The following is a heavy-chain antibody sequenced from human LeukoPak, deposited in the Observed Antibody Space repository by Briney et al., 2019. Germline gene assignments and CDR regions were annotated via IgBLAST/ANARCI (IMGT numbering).Heavy chain of an antibody. D-gene: IGHD4-17*01. CDR1: GFTFGSYA. J-gene: IGHJ4*02. V-gene: IGHV3-23*01. Sequence: GGSLGLSCAASGFTFGSYAMSWVRQAPGKGLEWVSAISRGGGSTYYADSVKGRFTISRDNSKNTLYLQINSLRAEDTAAYCCAKDNRDYTSGYLDCWGQGTLVTVSS. CDR3: AKDNRDYTSGYLDC. CDR2: ISRGGGST.